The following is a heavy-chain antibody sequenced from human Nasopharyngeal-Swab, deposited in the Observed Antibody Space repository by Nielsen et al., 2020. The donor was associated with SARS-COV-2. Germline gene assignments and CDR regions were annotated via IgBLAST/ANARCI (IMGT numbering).Heavy chain of an antibody. CDR1: GFTFSSYA. V-gene: IGHV3-23*01. CDR3: AKGDESDY. CDR2: ISGSGGRT. Sequence: GESLKISCAGSGFTFSSYAMSWVRQAPGKGLEWVSEISGSGGRTDYADSVKGRFTISRDNSKNKLYLQMNSLRAEDTAVYYCAKGDESDYWGQGILVTVSS. J-gene: IGHJ4*02.